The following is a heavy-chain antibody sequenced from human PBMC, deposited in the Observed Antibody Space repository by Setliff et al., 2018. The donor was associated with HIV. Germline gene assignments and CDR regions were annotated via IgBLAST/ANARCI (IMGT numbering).Heavy chain of an antibody. CDR1: GGTFNNYA. J-gene: IGHJ4*02. V-gene: IGHV1-69*13. D-gene: IGHD3-10*01. CDR3: ATVFYYNSESYSLNY. CDR2: IIPLFGTT. Sequence: ASVKVSCKASGGTFNNYAISWVRQAPGQGLEWVGGIIPLFGTTNYAQKFQGRVTITADESTNTAHMELNSLRSIDTAMYYCATVFYYNSESYSLNYWGQGMLVTVSS.